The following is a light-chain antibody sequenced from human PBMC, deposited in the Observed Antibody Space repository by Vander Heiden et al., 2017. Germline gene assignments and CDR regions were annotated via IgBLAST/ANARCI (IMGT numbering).Light chain of an antibody. Sequence: DIQMTQSPSSLSASVGDRVTITCRASQSISNFLNWYQQREGKAPKLLIYAASILQRGVPSRFSRSRSGTDFTLTISRLQPEDIATNYCQPSDSTARLFTFGHGTKVDIK. V-gene: IGKV1-39*01. CDR3: QPSDSTARLFT. J-gene: IGKJ3*01. CDR1: QSISNF. CDR2: AAS.